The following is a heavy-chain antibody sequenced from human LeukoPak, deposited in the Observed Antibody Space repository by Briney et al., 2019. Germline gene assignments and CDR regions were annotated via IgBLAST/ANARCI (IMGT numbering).Heavy chain of an antibody. Sequence: ASVKVSCKASGGTFSSYAISWVRQAPGQGLEWMGGIIPIFGTANYAQKFQGRVTITADESTSTAYMELSSLRSEDTAVYYCARDQGRSVGGAAFHFDYWGQGTLVTVSS. V-gene: IGHV1-69*13. J-gene: IGHJ4*02. CDR2: IIPIFGTA. CDR3: ARDQGRSVGGAAFHFDY. CDR1: GGTFSSYA. D-gene: IGHD1-26*01.